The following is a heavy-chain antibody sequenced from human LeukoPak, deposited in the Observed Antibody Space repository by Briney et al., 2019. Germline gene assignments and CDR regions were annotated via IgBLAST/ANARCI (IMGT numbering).Heavy chain of an antibody. CDR2: IYYSGST. CDR3: ARGEAYYDFWSGYYAVNWFDP. Sequence: SETLSLTYTVSGGTISSYYWSGIRQPPGKGLEWIGYIYYSGSTNYNPSLKSRVTISVDTSKNQFSLKLSSVTAADTAVYYCARGEAYYDFWSGYYAVNWFDPWGQGTLVTVSS. D-gene: IGHD3-3*01. CDR1: GGTISSYY. J-gene: IGHJ5*02. V-gene: IGHV4-59*01.